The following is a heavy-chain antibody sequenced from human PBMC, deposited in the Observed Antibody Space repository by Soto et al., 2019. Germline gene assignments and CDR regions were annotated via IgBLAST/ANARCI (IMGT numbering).Heavy chain of an antibody. Sequence: QVHLVQSGAEVKKPGSSVKVCCKASGGSFSTYAINWLRQAPGQGLEWMGGIIPLFGTENYAQNFQDRFTFTADKSTTTAYMEIISLTSEDTAVYYCPIGFWSGPIAHYFDYWGQGTLVTVSS. J-gene: IGHJ4*01. V-gene: IGHV1-69*06. CDR2: IIPLFGTE. D-gene: IGHD3-3*01. CDR1: GGSFSTYA. CDR3: PIGFWSGPIAHYFDY.